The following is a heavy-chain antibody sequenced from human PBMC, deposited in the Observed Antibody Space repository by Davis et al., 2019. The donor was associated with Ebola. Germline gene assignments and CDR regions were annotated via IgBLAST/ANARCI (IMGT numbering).Heavy chain of an antibody. CDR1: GGSISSSSYY. CDR3: ARGVGAGPLFDY. D-gene: IGHD3-16*01. J-gene: IGHJ4*02. V-gene: IGHV4-39*01. CDR2: IYYSGST. Sequence: MPSETLSLTCTISGGSISSSSYYWGWIRQPPGKGLEWIGTIYYSGSTYYNPSLKSRLTISVDTSKNQFSLKLSSVTAADTAVYYCARGVGAGPLFDYWGQGTLVTVSS.